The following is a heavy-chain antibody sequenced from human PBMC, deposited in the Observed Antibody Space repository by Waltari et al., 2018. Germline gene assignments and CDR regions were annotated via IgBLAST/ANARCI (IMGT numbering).Heavy chain of an antibody. D-gene: IGHD3-10*01. V-gene: IGHV4-59*08. CDR3: ARWDSPGRYFGD. J-gene: IGHJ4*02. CDR2: IHHSGNT. Sequence: QVQLQESVPGLAKPSETLSLTCRVSGGSITDSFWNCMRQPPGKGLEWIGYIHHSGNTKCNPSRKSRLTMSADTSKSQFSLRLTSVTAADTAVYFCARWDSPGRYFGDWGQGAPVTVSS. CDR1: GGSITDSF.